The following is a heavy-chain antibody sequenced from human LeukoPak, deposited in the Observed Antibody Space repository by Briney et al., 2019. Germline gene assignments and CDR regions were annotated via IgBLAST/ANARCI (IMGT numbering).Heavy chain of an antibody. V-gene: IGHV3-48*01. D-gene: IGHD3-22*01. CDR2: ISSDSSVM. Sequence: GGSLRLSCAASGFSFSSYSMNWVRQAPGMGLEWVSYISSDSSVMHYGDAVKGRFAISRDNAKNSLYLQMNSLRAEDTAVDYCARKSGSSGYPFDYWGQGTLVTVSS. J-gene: IGHJ4*02. CDR1: GFSFSSYS. CDR3: ARKSGSSGYPFDY.